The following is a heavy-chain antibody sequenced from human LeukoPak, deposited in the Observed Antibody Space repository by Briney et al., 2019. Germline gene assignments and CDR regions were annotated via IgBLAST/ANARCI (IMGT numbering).Heavy chain of an antibody. CDR3: ARSTLWFGADY. CDR2: IYSGGST. Sequence: GGSLRLSCAASGFTFSSNYMSWVRQAPGKGLEWVSVIYSGGSTYYADSVKGRFTISRDNSKNTLYLQMNSLRAEDTAVYYCARSTLWFGADYWGQGTLVTVSS. CDR1: GFTFSSNY. V-gene: IGHV3-53*01. D-gene: IGHD3-10*01. J-gene: IGHJ4*02.